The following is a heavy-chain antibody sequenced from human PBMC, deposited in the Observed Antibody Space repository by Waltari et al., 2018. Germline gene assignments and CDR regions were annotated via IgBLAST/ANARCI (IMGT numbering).Heavy chain of an antibody. D-gene: IGHD3-10*01. Sequence: VQLVQSGAEVKKPGASVKVSCKASGYTFTSYDINWVRQATGKGLEWMGWMNPNSGNTGYAQKCQGRVTITSNTSISTAYMELSSLRSEDTAVYYCARRGRLWFGELWNWFDPWGQGTLVTVSS. CDR1: GYTFTSYD. CDR2: MNPNSGNT. V-gene: IGHV1-8*03. CDR3: ARRGRLWFGELWNWFDP. J-gene: IGHJ5*02.